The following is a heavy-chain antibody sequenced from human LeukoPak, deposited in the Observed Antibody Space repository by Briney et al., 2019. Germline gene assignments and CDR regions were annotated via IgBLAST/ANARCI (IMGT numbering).Heavy chain of an antibody. CDR1: GYTFTSYD. Sequence: ASVKVSCKASGYTFTSYDINWVRQATGQGLEWMGWMNPNSGNTGYAQKFQGRVTMTRNTSISTAYMELSSLRSEDTTVYYCARAGGYCGRISCPYYFDYWGQGSLVAVSS. V-gene: IGHV1-8*01. CDR2: MNPNSGNT. CDR3: ARAGGYCGRISCPYYFDY. J-gene: IGHJ4*02. D-gene: IGHD2-15*01.